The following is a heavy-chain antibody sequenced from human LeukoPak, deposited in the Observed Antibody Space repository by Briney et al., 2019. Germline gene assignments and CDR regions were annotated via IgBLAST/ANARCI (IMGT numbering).Heavy chain of an antibody. CDR2: IIPIFGTA. CDR1: GGTFSSYA. V-gene: IGHV1-69*13. CDR3: AREGPYYYGSGSYDVVIDY. Sequence: SVMVSCKASGGTFSSYAISCLRQAPGQGLEWMGGIIPIFGTANYAQKFQGRVTITADESTSTAYTELSSLNSEETAVYYCAREGPYYYGSGSYDVVIDYWGRETLVTVSS. D-gene: IGHD3-10*01. J-gene: IGHJ4*02.